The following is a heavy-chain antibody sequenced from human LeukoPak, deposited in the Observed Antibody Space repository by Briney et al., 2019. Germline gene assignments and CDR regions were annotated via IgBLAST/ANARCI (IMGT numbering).Heavy chain of an antibody. Sequence: NPSETLSLTCTVSGGSISSYYWSWIRQPAGKGLEWIGRIYTSGITNYNPSLKSRVTMSVDTSKNQFSLKLSSVTAADTAVYYCARARTIFGVVIPEDDAFDIWGQGTMVTVSS. CDR3: ARARTIFGVVIPEDDAFDI. D-gene: IGHD3-3*01. V-gene: IGHV4-4*07. CDR2: IYTSGIT. J-gene: IGHJ3*02. CDR1: GGSISSYY.